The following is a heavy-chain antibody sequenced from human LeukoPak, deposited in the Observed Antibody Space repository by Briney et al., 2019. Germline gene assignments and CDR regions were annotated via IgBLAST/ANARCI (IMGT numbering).Heavy chain of an antibody. Sequence: GGSLRLSCAASGFTFDDYGMSWVRQAPGKGLVWVSRINSDGSSTSYADSVKGRFTISRDNAKNTLYLQMNSLRAEDTAVYYCARVPYYYDSSGYLYWGQGTLVTVSS. CDR2: INSDGSST. CDR1: GFTFDDYG. CDR3: ARVPYYYDSSGYLY. V-gene: IGHV3-74*01. D-gene: IGHD3-22*01. J-gene: IGHJ4*02.